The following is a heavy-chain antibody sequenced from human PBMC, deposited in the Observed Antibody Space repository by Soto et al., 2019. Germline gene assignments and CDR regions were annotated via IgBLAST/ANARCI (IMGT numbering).Heavy chain of an antibody. Sequence: LRLSSAAAGFTFSSYAISWVRQAPGKGLEWVSPISGSGGSTYYADSVKGRFTISRDNSKNTLYLQINSLRAEDTAVYYCAKDLLKGGEYSISPGLLDYWGEGTLVTVSA. V-gene: IGHV3-23*01. CDR1: GFTFSSYA. J-gene: IGHJ4*02. D-gene: IGHD6-6*01. CDR2: ISGSGGST. CDR3: AKDLLKGGEYSISPGLLDY.